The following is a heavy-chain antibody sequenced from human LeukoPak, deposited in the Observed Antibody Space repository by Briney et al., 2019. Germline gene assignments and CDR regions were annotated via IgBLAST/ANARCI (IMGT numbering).Heavy chain of an antibody. CDR2: VDPEDGET. Sequence: ATVKISCKVSGYTFTDYYMHWVQQAPGKGLEWMGLVDPEDGETIYAEKFQGRVTITADTSTDTAYMELSSLRSEDTAVYYCARDLLGVVVIAHNWFDPWGQGTLVAVSS. V-gene: IGHV1-69-2*01. CDR3: ARDLLGVVVIAHNWFDP. D-gene: IGHD2-21*01. CDR1: GYTFTDYY. J-gene: IGHJ5*02.